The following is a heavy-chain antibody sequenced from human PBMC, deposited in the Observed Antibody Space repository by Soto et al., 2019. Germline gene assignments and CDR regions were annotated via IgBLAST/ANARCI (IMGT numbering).Heavy chain of an antibody. CDR1: GGSISSGDYY. J-gene: IGHJ3*02. CDR2: IYYSGST. CDR3: AGDVQSLVVTAKGGPDAFDI. V-gene: IGHV4-30-4*01. D-gene: IGHD2-21*02. Sequence: SETLSLTCTVSGGSISSGDYYWIWIRQPPGKGLEWIGYIYYSGSTYYNPSLKSRVTISVDTSKNQFSLKLSSVTAADTAVYYCAGDVQSLVVTAKGGPDAFDIWGQGTMVTVSS.